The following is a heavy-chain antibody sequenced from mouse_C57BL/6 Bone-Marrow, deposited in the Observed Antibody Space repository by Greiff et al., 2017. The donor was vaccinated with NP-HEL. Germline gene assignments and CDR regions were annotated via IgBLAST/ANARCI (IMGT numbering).Heavy chain of an antibody. J-gene: IGHJ2*01. CDR3: ARGLRRRFDY. CDR1: GYTFTSYW. Sequence: VQLQQSGAELVRPGTSVKLSCKASGYTFTSYWMHWVKQRPGQGLEWIGVIDPSDSYTNYNQKFKGKATLTVDTSSSTAYMQLSSLTSEDSAVYYCARGLRRRFDYWGQGTTLTVSS. CDR2: IDPSDSYT. V-gene: IGHV1-59*01. D-gene: IGHD2-4*01.